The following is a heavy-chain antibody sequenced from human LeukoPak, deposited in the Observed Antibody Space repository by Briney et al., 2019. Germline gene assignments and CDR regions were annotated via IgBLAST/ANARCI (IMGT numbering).Heavy chain of an antibody. CDR2: IIPIFGTA. D-gene: IGHD6-19*01. CDR3: ARGDIAVAGYYYYYGTDV. CDR1: GGTFSSYA. Sequence: SVKVSCKASGGTFSSYAISWVRQAPGQGLEWMGGIIPIFGTANYAQKFQGRVTITADESTSTAYMELSSLRSEDTAVYYCARGDIAVAGYYYYYGTDVWGQGTTVTVSS. J-gene: IGHJ6*02. V-gene: IGHV1-69*01.